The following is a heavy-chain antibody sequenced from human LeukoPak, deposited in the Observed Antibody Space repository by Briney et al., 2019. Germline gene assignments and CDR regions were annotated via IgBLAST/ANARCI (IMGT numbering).Heavy chain of an antibody. Sequence: GGSLRLSCAASGFTFSSYGMSWVRQAPGKGLEWVAFIRYDGSNKYYADSVKGRFTISRDNSKNTLYLQMNSLRAEDTAVYYCAKDRYDSSGYPWYWGQGTLVTVSS. CDR2: IRYDGSNK. V-gene: IGHV3-30*02. D-gene: IGHD3-22*01. CDR3: AKDRYDSSGYPWY. CDR1: GFTFSSYG. J-gene: IGHJ4*02.